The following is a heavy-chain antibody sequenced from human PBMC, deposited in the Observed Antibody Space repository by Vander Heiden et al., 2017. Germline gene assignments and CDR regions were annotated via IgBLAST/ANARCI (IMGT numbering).Heavy chain of an antibody. J-gene: IGHJ4*02. Sequence: EVPLLESGGGLVQPGWSLRLSCAASGFTFSRFALPWVRQAPGKGLEWVSAISGSGGSTYYADSVKGRFTISRDNSKNTLYLKMNSLRAEDTAVYYCAKLSSGYSSGWYVVDYWGQGTLVTVSS. V-gene: IGHV3-23*01. CDR2: ISGSGGST. CDR3: AKLSSGYSSGWYVVDY. D-gene: IGHD6-19*01. CDR1: GFTFSRFA.